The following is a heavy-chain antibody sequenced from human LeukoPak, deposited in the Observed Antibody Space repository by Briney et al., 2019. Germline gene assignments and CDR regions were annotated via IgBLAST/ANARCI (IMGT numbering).Heavy chain of an antibody. J-gene: IGHJ4*02. CDR3: ARDLYPTD. D-gene: IGHD3-16*02. CDR1: GFTFSDYG. V-gene: IGHV3-30*03. Sequence: PGGSLRLSCAASGFTFSDYGMNWVRKAPGKGLEWVAITSYDESEKYYVDSVKGRFTISRDNAKNSLYLQMDSLRAEDTAVYYCARDLYPTDWGQGTLVTVSS. CDR2: TSYDESEK.